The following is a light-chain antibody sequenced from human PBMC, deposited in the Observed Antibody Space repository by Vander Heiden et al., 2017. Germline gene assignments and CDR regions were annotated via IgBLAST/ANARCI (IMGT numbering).Light chain of an antibody. CDR3: ATWDVTLTGYWV. CDR1: SSNIGSHN. CDR2: SNN. J-gene: IGLJ3*02. Sequence: QSLLTHPPSSSRTPGQAVTISCSGSSSNIGSHNVNWYQQLSGRAPKLLIHSNNQRPSGVPDRFSGSRSGTSASLAISGLQSEDESVYYCATWDVTLTGYWVFGGGTKLTVL. V-gene: IGLV1-44*01.